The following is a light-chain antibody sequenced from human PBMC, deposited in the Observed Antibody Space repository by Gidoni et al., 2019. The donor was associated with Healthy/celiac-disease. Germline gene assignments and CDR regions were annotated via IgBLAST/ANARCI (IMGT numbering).Light chain of an antibody. Sequence: DIQLTQSPSSLSASVGDRVTITCRASQGISSYLNWYRQKPGKVPKLLIYSASNLQSGVPSRLSGSGCGTEFTLTISSLRPEDVATYYCQRTYNAPRLTFGPGTKVEIK. CDR3: QRTYNAPRLT. CDR1: QGISSY. V-gene: IGKV1-27*01. J-gene: IGKJ3*01. CDR2: SAS.